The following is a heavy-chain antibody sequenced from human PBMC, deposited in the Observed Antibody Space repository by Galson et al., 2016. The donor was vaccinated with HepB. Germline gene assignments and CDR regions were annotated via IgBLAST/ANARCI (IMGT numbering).Heavy chain of an antibody. CDR1: GYTFTNYY. Sequence: SVKVSCKASGYTFTNYYIYWVRQAPGQGLQWMGVINPSGGNAISAQQFQGRVTMTRDTSTSTVYMDLSDLGSDDTAVYYCAGHAQDFTLKVVGPVAYYSDYWGRGTVVTVSS. CDR2: INPSGGNA. J-gene: IGHJ4*02. CDR3: AGHAQDFTLKVVGPVAYYSDY. D-gene: IGHD3-22*01. V-gene: IGHV1-46*01.